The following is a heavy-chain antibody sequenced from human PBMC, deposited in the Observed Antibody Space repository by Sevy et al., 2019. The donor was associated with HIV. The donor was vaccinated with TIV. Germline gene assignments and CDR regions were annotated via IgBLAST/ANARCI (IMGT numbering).Heavy chain of an antibody. V-gene: IGHV3-15*01. CDR1: GFTFNNAW. J-gene: IGHJ4*02. D-gene: IGHD3-22*01. CDR2: IKSKIDGETT. CDR3: ATAPGYYDSALFDY. Sequence: GESLKISCAVSGFTFNNAWMNWVRQAPGTGLQWVGLIKSKIDGETTDYAAPVKGRFTISRDDSKNTLFLQMNSLKIEDTAVYYCATAPGYYDSALFDYWGPGTLVTVSS.